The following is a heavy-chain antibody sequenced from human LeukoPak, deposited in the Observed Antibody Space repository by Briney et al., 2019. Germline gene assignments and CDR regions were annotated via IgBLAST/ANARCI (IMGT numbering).Heavy chain of an antibody. CDR3: SSTSCCFDY. CDR2: IYYSGST. V-gene: IGHV4-30-4*01. Sequence: SETLSLTCTVSGGSISSGDYYWSWIRQPPGKGLEWIGYIYYSGSTYYNPSLKSRVTISVDTSKNQFSLKLSFVTAADTAVYYCSSTSCCFDYWGQGTLVTVSS. CDR1: GGSISSGDYY. D-gene: IGHD2-2*01. J-gene: IGHJ4*02.